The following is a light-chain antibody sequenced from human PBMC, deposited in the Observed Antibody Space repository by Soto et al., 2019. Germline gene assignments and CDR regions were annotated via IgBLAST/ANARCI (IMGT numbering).Light chain of an antibody. CDR1: LNVNSY. Sequence: VLTQSPATLSSSPGERATLSCRASLNVNSYLAWYQQKPGQAPRLLIYDASNRAAGIPARFSGSGSGTDFTLTISSLEPEDFAIYYCQQRQYWPPITFGQGTRLEI. CDR2: DAS. J-gene: IGKJ5*01. CDR3: QQRQYWPPIT. V-gene: IGKV3-11*01.